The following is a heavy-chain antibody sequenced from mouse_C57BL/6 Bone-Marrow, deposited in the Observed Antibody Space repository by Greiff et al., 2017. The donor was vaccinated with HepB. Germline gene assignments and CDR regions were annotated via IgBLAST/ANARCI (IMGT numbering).Heavy chain of an antibody. V-gene: IGHV5-12*01. CDR2: ISNGGGST. CDR1: GFTFSDYY. Sequence: EVQLQESGGGLVQPGGSLKLSCAASGFTFSDYYMYWVRQTPEKRLEWVAYISNGGGSTYYPDTVKGRFTISRDNAKNTLYLQMSRLKSEDTAMYYCARLYYGSFDYWGQGTTLTVSS. D-gene: IGHD1-1*01. J-gene: IGHJ2*01. CDR3: ARLYYGSFDY.